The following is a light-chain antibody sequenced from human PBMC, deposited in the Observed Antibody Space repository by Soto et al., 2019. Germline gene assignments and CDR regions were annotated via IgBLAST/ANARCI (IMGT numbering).Light chain of an antibody. Sequence: EIVMTQSPATLSVCPGERATLSCRASESVGSNLAWYQQKPGQAPRLLIYGASTRATGIPARFSGSGSGTEFTLTISRLEPEDFAVYYCQQYGSLPWTFGHGTKVDIK. CDR1: ESVGSN. CDR2: GAS. V-gene: IGKV3-15*01. J-gene: IGKJ1*01. CDR3: QQYGSLPWT.